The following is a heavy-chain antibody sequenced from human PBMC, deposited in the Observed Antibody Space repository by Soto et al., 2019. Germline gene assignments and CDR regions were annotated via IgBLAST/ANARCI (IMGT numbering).Heavy chain of an antibody. CDR3: GTQRGGGGY. D-gene: IGHD6-25*01. V-gene: IGHV3-53*01. CDR1: GFTVSNNY. Sequence: EVQLVASGGGLIQPGGSLRLSCAVSGFTVSNNYMSWVRQGPGKGLEGVSVIYSGGYTAYGDSVKGRFTISRDNSKNTLFLQTNALGAEDPAVYYCGTQRGGGGYWGQGTLVTVSS. CDR2: IYSGGYT. J-gene: IGHJ4*02.